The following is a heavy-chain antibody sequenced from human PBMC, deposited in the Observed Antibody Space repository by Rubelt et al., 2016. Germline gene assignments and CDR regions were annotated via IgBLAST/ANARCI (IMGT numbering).Heavy chain of an antibody. J-gene: IGHJ6*02. V-gene: IGHV4-34*01. CDR2: INHSGST. CDR1: GGSFSGYY. CDR3: ARGLRGYSGYNPYYGMDV. D-gene: IGHD5-12*01. Sequence: QVQLQQWGAGLLKPPETLSLTCAVYGGSFSGYYWSWIRQPPGKGLEWIGEINHSGSTNYNPSLKSGVTISVDTSKNRFSLKLSSVTAADTTVYYCARGLRGYSGYNPYYGMDVWGQGTTVTVSS.